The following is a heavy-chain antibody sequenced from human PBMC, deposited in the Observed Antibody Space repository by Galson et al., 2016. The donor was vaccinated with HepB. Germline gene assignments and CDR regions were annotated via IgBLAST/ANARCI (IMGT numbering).Heavy chain of an antibody. D-gene: IGHD6-13*01. CDR3: ARSGYSPLGSSSWFDP. CDR1: GGSFSSGTYY. Sequence: TLSLTCTVSGGSFSSGTYYWGWIRQPAGKGLEWIGHIYNSGGTNYNPSLKSRVTISLDTSKNQFSLKVRSVTAADTAVYYCARSGYSPLGSSSWFDPWGQGTLVTVSS. V-gene: IGHV4-61*09. CDR2: IYNSGGT. J-gene: IGHJ5*02.